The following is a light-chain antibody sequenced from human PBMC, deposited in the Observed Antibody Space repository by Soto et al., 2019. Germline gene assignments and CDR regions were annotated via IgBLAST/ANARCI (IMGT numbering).Light chain of an antibody. V-gene: IGKV3-20*01. CDR3: QQYNSWPLT. CDR2: GVS. Sequence: EIVLTQSPGTLSLSPGQRATLSCRAGQSVSSNSLAWYQQRPGQAPRLLIYGVSNRAIGISDRFSGSRSGTEFTLTISSLQSEDFAVYYCQQYNSWPLTFGGGTKVDIK. J-gene: IGKJ4*01. CDR1: QSVSSNS.